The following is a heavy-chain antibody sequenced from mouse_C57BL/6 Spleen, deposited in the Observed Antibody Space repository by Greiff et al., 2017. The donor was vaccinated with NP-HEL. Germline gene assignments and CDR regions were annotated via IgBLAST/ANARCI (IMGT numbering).Heavy chain of an antibody. CDR2: LDPSDSYT. CDR3: ARRELDGSAWFAY. V-gene: IGHV1-69*01. Sequence: QVQLQQPGAELVMPGASVKLSCKASGYTFTSYWMHWVKQRPGQGLEWIGELDPSDSYTNYNQKFKGKSTLTVDKSSSTAYMQLSSLTSEDSAVYYCARRELDGSAWFAYWGQGTLVTVSA. J-gene: IGHJ3*01. D-gene: IGHD2-3*01. CDR1: GYTFTSYW.